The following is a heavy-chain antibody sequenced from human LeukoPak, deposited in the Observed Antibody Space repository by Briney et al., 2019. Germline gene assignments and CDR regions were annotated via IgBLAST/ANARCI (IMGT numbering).Heavy chain of an antibody. CDR2: ITPNADRT. V-gene: IGHV3-23*01. D-gene: IGHD3-22*01. CDR3: AIMHGYYDGSGYWVQ. J-gene: IGHJ1*01. CDR1: GFTFGSYG. Sequence: GGSLRLSCAASGFTFGSYGMSWVRQAPGKGLEWVSFITPNADRTSYADSVEGRFTISRDNPRNTLYMQMNSLRDEDTALYYCAIMHGYYDGSGYWVQRGQGTLVTVSS.